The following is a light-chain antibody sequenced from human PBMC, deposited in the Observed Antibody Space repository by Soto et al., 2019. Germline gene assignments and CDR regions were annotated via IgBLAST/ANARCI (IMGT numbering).Light chain of an antibody. J-gene: IGLJ1*01. Sequence: SAPTLPASVSGSPRQSLTISCPGDISDVGGYEYVSWYQQPPDKAPKLLIYEVSNRPSGVSVRFSGSKSGNTPSLTISGLQAEDEAAYYCPSYTGSTTLGVFGTGTKVTVL. CDR2: EVS. V-gene: IGLV2-14*01. CDR1: ISDVGGYEY. CDR3: PSYTGSTTLGV.